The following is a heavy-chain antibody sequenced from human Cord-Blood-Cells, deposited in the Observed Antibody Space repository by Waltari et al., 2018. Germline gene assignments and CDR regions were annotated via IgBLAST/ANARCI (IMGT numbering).Heavy chain of an antibody. CDR1: GYTFTSYA. V-gene: IGHV1-3*01. CDR3: ARDQGGDYDAFDI. D-gene: IGHD2-21*02. J-gene: IGHJ3*02. Sequence: QVQLVQSGAEVKKPGASVKVSCKASGYTFTSYAMHWVRQAPGQRLEWMGWINAGNGNTKYSQKVQGRVTITRDTSASTAYMELSSLRSEDTAVYYCARDQGGDYDAFDIWGQGTMVTVSS. CDR2: INAGNGNT.